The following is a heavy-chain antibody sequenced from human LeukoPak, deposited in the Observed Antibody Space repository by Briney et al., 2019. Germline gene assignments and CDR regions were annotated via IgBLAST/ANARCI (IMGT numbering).Heavy chain of an antibody. J-gene: IGHJ2*01. CDR2: IYYSGST. D-gene: IGHD6-19*01. V-gene: IGHV4-59*01. CDR3: ARGEWLVRYFDL. CDR1: GGSISSYY. Sequence: SETLSLTCTVSGGSISSYYWSWIPQPPGKGLEWIGYIYYSGSTNYNPSLKSRVTISVDTSKNQFSLKLSSVTAADTAVYYCARGEWLVRYFDLWGRGTLVTVPS.